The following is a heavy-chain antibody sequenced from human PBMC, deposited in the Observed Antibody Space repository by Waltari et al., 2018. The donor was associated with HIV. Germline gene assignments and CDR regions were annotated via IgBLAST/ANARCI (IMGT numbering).Heavy chain of an antibody. CDR2: MYNSGTT. J-gene: IGHJ4*02. CDR3: ARRGDGFNQHARLDH. V-gene: IGHV4-39*01. CDR1: GGSITRNHFY. Sequence: QLHLQESGPGLVKPSETLALTCTVSGGSITRNHFYWAWIRQPPGKGLEWIGLMYNSGTTDYNPSLKSRVSMSRDTSKNRFSLRLHSVTAADTAIYYCARRGDGFNQHARLDHWGPGTLVTVSS. D-gene: IGHD2-2*01.